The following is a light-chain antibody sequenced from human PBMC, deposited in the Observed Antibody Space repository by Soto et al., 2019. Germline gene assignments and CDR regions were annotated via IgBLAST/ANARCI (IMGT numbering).Light chain of an antibody. Sequence: EIELTQSPGTLSLSPGERATLSCRASQSVTSTYLAWYQQTPGQAPRLLIYGTSNRATGVPDRFSSSGSGTDFTLNISGLEPEDFAVYYCQQSESSPRTFGQGTKVEI. CDR3: QQSESSPRT. V-gene: IGKV3-20*01. J-gene: IGKJ1*01. CDR2: GTS. CDR1: QSVTSTY.